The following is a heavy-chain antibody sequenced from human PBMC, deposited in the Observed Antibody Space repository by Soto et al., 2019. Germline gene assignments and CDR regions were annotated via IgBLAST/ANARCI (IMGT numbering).Heavy chain of an antibody. Sequence: QVQLVQSGAEVQKPGSSVKVSCKASGGTFSSYAISWVRQAPGQGLEWMGGIIPIFGTANYAQKFQGRVTITADESTSTAYMELSSLRSEDTAVYYCARDRDCSSTSCKSPYYYYGMDVWGQGTTVTVSS. CDR3: ARDRDCSSTSCKSPYYYYGMDV. J-gene: IGHJ6*02. D-gene: IGHD2-2*01. V-gene: IGHV1-69*01. CDR2: IIPIFGTA. CDR1: GGTFSSYA.